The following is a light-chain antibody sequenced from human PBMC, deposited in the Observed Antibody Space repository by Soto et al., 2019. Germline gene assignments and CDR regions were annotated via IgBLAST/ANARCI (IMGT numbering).Light chain of an antibody. Sequence: QSALTQPASVSGSPGQSIAISCTGTSSDVGGYNFVSWYQQHPGKAPKLMIHDVSNRPSGVSDRFSGSKSGNTASLTISGLQAEDEDDYYCSSYTSSDTYVLGTGTKLTVL. CDR3: SSYTSSDTYV. J-gene: IGLJ1*01. CDR2: DVS. V-gene: IGLV2-14*01. CDR1: SSDVGGYNF.